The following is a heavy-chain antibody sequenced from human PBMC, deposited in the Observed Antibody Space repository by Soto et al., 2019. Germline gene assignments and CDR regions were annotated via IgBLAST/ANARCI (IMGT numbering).Heavy chain of an antibody. Sequence: EVQLVESGGDLVQPGRSLRLSCSASGFTFGVYAMSWVRQAPGKGLEWVGFIRGKAYGGTAEYAASVEGRFTISRDDSKRMVDLQMSSLKTDDTAVYYCTRNGAYYDSGTYGYFDYWGQGTLVTVSS. J-gene: IGHJ4*02. CDR2: IRGKAYGGTA. CDR3: TRNGAYYDSGTYGYFDY. V-gene: IGHV3-49*04. D-gene: IGHD3-10*01. CDR1: GFTFGVYA.